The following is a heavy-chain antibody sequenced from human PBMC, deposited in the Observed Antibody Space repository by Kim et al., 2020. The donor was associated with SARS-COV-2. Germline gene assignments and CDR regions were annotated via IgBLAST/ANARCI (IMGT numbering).Heavy chain of an antibody. Sequence: VKGRFTISRDNAKNTLYLQMSGLRAEDAAVYYCARGDFKHSCGGDCYLGYWGQGALVTVSS. CDR3: ARGDFKHSCGGDCYLGY. D-gene: IGHD2-21*02. V-gene: IGHV3-30*07. J-gene: IGHJ4*02.